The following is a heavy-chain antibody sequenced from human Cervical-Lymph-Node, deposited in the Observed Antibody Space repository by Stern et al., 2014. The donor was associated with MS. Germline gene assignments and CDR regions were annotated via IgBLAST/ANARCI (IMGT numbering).Heavy chain of an antibody. V-gene: IGHV1-8*01. CDR1: GYIFSNYD. CDR2: MNPISGNT. CDR3: ARGKWLLPFYGLDV. Sequence: QVQLVQSGAEVKKTGASVKVSCKASGYIFSNYDFNWVRQAPGQGLEWMGWMNPISGNTGYAQKFQGRVTMTRNTSISTAYMELSILGSEDTAVYYCARGKWLLPFYGLDVWGQGTTVTVSS. J-gene: IGHJ6*02. D-gene: IGHD3-22*01.